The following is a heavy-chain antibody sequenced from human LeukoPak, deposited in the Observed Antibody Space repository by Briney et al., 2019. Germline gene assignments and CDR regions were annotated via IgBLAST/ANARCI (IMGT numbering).Heavy chain of an antibody. J-gene: IGHJ4*02. CDR3: AREGRNWNDLDY. Sequence: GGSLRLSCAASGFTFSNYGIHWIRQAPGKGLEWVAVISYDGRNKYYGDSAKGRFTISRDNAKNSLYLQMNSLRAEDTALYYCAREGRNWNDLDYWGQGTLVTVST. CDR1: GFTFSNYG. V-gene: IGHV3-30*03. CDR2: ISYDGRNK. D-gene: IGHD1-20*01.